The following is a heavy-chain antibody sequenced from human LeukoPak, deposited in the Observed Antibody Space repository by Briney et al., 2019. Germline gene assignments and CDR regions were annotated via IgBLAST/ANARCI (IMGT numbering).Heavy chain of an antibody. CDR1: GFTFSSYA. J-gene: IGHJ4*02. D-gene: IGHD3-9*01. CDR2: ISGSGGST. CDR3: AKDPAGGGSRYFDWLTYFDY. V-gene: IGHV3-23*01. Sequence: GGSLRLSCAASGFTFSSYAMSWVRQAPGKGLEWVSPISGSGGSTYYADSVKGRFTISRDNSKNTLYLQMNSLRAEDTAVYYCAKDPAGGGSRYFDWLTYFDYWGQGTLVTVSS.